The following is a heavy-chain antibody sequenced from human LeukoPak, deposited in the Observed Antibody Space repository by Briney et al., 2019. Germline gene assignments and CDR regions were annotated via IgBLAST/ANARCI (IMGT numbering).Heavy chain of an antibody. CDR1: GDSISNYY. CDR2: IYYSGST. CDR3: ARSDYYGSGSYDY. D-gene: IGHD3-10*01. V-gene: IGHV4-59*05. J-gene: IGHJ4*02. Sequence: SETLSLTCTVSGDSISNYYWSWIRQPPGKGLEWIASIYYSGSTYYNPSLKSRVTISVDTSKNPFSLKLSSVTAADTAVYYCARSDYYGSGSYDYWGQGTLVTVSS.